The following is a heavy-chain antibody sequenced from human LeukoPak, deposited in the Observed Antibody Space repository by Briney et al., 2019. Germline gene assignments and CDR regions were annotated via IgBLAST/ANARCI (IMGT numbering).Heavy chain of an antibody. J-gene: IGHJ5*02. CDR3: ARVVGGYSGYADQ. CDR1: GFTFSSYG. CDR2: IWYDGSNK. D-gene: IGHD5-12*01. V-gene: IGHV3-33*01. Sequence: GGSLRLSCAASGFTFSSYGMHWVRQAPGKGLEWVAVIWYDGSNKYYADSVKGRFTISRDNSKNTLYLQMNSPRAEDTAVYYCARVVGGYSGYADQWGQGTLVTVSS.